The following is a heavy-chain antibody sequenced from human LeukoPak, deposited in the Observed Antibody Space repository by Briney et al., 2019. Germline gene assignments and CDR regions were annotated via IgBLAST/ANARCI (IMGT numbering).Heavy chain of an antibody. V-gene: IGHV4-39*07. CDR1: GGSISSSSYY. Sequence: SETLSLTCTVSGGSISSSSYYWGWIRQPPGTGLECIGSIYYNGRTFYNPSLKSRVTISVDTSKNQFSLKLSSVTAADTAVYFCARIKYSGPVDYWGQGTLVTVSS. CDR3: ARIKYSGPVDY. J-gene: IGHJ4*02. D-gene: IGHD1-26*01. CDR2: IYYNGRT.